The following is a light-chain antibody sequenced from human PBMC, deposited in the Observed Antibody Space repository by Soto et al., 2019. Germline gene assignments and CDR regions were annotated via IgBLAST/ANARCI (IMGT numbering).Light chain of an antibody. V-gene: IGKV1-12*01. CDR3: HQADSFPLT. CDR1: QDIGNL. CDR2: FGS. J-gene: IGKJ4*01. Sequence: IQMTQSPSSVSASVGDRVTLTCRASQDIGNLLAWYQQKPGKAPKLLIYFGSNLQTGVPSRFSGSGSWTDFTRTISSLQPEDLATYYCHQADSFPLTFGRGTRVEIK.